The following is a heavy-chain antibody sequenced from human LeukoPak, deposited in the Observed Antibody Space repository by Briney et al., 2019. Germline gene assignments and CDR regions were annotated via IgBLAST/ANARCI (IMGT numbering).Heavy chain of an antibody. V-gene: IGHV7-4-1*02. CDR2: INTNTGNP. CDR3: GRDPRLGIRGFTYGYIDH. J-gene: IGHJ4*02. D-gene: IGHD5-18*01. Sequence: ASVKVSCKTSGYTFTNNAINWVRQAPGQGLEWMGWINTNTGNPTYAQGFFTGRYVFSLDTSASTAYLQINGLKADDTAVYYCGRDPRLGIRGFTYGYIDHWGQGTLLTVAS. CDR1: GYTFTNNA.